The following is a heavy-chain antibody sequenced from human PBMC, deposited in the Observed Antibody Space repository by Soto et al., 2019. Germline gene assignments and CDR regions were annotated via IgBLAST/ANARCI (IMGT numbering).Heavy chain of an antibody. V-gene: IGHV3-30-3*01. CDR2: ISYDGSNK. CDR1: GFTFSSYA. CDR3: ASSGPTAGTFSYYYYGMDV. D-gene: IGHD6-13*01. Sequence: VGSLRLSCAASGFTFSSYAMHWVRQAPGKGLEWVAVISYDGSNKYYADSVKGRFTISRDNSKNTLYLQMNSLRAEDTAVYYCASSGPTAGTFSYYYYGMDVWGQGTTVTVSS. J-gene: IGHJ6*02.